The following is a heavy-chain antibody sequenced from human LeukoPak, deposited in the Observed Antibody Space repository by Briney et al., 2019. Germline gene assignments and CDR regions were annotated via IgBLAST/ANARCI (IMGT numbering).Heavy chain of an antibody. D-gene: IGHD5-18*01. CDR1: GYTFTGYY. J-gene: IGHJ4*02. CDR2: IIPIFGTA. V-gene: IGHV1-69*06. Sequence: GASVKVSCKASGYTFTGYYMHWVRQAPGQGLEWMGGIIPIFGTANYAQKFQGRVTITADKSTSTAYMGLSSLRSEDTAVYYCARGPSRGYSYGSFDYWGQGTLVTVSS. CDR3: ARGPSRGYSYGSFDY.